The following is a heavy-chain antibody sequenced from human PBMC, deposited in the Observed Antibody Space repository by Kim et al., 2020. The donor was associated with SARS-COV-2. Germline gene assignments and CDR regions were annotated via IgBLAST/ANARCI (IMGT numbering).Heavy chain of an antibody. V-gene: IGHV4-39*07. Sequence: SDTLSLTCTVSGGSISSSSYYWGWIRQPPGKGLEWIGSIYYSGTTYYNPSLKSRVTISVDTSKNQFSLKLSSVTAADTAVYYCARDTIVGATTAFDYWGQGTLVTVSP. D-gene: IGHD1-26*01. CDR2: IYYSGTT. CDR3: ARDTIVGATTAFDY. CDR1: GGSISSSSYY. J-gene: IGHJ4*02.